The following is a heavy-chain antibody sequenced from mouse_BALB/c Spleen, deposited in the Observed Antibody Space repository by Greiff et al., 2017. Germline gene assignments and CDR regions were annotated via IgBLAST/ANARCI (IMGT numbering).Heavy chain of an antibody. Sequence: QVQLQQSGAELAKPGASVKMSCKASGYTFTSYWMHWVKQRPGQGLEWIGYINPSTGYTEYNQKFKDKATLTADKSSSTAYMQLSSLTSEDSAVYYCARGKWSGDYWGQGTTRTVSS. CDR2: INPSTGYT. D-gene: IGHD1-3*01. CDR3: ARGKWSGDY. CDR1: GYTFTSYW. V-gene: IGHV1-7*01. J-gene: IGHJ2*01.